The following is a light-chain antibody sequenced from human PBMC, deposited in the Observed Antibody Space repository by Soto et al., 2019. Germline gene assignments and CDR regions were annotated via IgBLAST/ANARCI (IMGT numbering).Light chain of an antibody. Sequence: DMAMTQSPSSLSASVGDRVTITCRASQSISNYLNWYQHKPGKVPKLLIYAASSLQSGVPTRFSGSGSGTDFTLTINSLQPEDFETYYCQQSYGTPLTFGGGTKIEIK. V-gene: IGKV1-39*01. CDR1: QSISNY. J-gene: IGKJ4*01. CDR2: AAS. CDR3: QQSYGTPLT.